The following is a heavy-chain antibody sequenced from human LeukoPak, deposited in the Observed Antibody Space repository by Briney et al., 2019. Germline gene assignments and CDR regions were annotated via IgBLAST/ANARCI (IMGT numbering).Heavy chain of an antibody. CDR2: ISWDGGST. D-gene: IGHD3-22*01. J-gene: IGHJ4*02. CDR1: GFTFDDYT. Sequence: GGSLRLSCAASGFTFDDYTMHWVRQAPGKGLGWVSLISWDGGSTYYADSVKGRFTISRDNSKNSLYLQMNSLRTEDTALYYCAKGYTYYYDSSGYWIDYWGQGTLVTVSS. CDR3: AKGYTYYYDSSGYWIDY. V-gene: IGHV3-43*01.